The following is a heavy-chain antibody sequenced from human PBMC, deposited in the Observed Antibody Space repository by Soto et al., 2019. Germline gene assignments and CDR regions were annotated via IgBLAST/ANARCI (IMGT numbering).Heavy chain of an antibody. J-gene: IGHJ4*02. V-gene: IGHV1-18*04. CDR2: ISAYNGNT. CDR3: ARDRRAARRAEPIDY. D-gene: IGHD6-6*01. Sequence: QVQLVQSGAEVKKPGASVKVSCKASGYTFTSYGISWVRQAPGQGLEWMGWISAYNGNTNYAQKLQGRVTMTTDTSTSTAYMELRSMRSDDTAVYYCARDRRAARRAEPIDYWGQGTLVTVSS. CDR1: GYTFTSYG.